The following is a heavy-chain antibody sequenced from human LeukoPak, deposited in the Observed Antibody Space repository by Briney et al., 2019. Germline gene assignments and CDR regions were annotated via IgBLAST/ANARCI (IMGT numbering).Heavy chain of an antibody. CDR1: GGSISSYY. D-gene: IGHD3-10*01. Sequence: SETLSLTCTVSGGSISSYYWSWIRQAPGKGLEWIGYIYYSGRSTYYNPSLKSRVTISIDTSKNQFSLKLSSVTAADTAVYYCARGGYYGSGNDFRFDPWGQGTLVTVSS. J-gene: IGHJ5*02. V-gene: IGHV4-59*01. CDR2: IYYSGRST. CDR3: ARGGYYGSGNDFRFDP.